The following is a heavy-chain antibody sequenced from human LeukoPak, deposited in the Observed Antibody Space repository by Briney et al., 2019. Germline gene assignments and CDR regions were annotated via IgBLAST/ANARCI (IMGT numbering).Heavy chain of an antibody. CDR3: AKSIASAGTNSCYYMDV. D-gene: IGHD6-13*01. CDR2: IFHSRTT. V-gene: IGHV4-38-2*02. CDR1: GYSISSGYY. Sequence: PSETLSLTCTVSGYSISSGYYWGWIRQPPGKGLEWIGSIFHSRTTYYNPSLKSRVTISVDTSKNQFSLRRSSLTAADTAVYFCAKSIASAGTNSCYYMDVWGTGTTVTVSS. J-gene: IGHJ6*03.